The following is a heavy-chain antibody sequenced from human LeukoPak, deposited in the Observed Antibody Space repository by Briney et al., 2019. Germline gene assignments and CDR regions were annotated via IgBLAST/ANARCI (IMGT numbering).Heavy chain of an antibody. J-gene: IGHJ6*02. D-gene: IGHD4-11*01. Sequence: GGSLRLSCTASGFTFGDYAMSWVRQAPGKGLEWVGFIRSKAYGGTTEYAASVKGRFTISRDDSKSIAYLQMNSLKTEDTAVYYCTRDKTYSNYYYYGMDVWGQGTTVTVSS. CDR2: IRSKAYGGTT. CDR3: TRDKTYSNYYYYGMDV. V-gene: IGHV3-49*04. CDR1: GFTFGDYA.